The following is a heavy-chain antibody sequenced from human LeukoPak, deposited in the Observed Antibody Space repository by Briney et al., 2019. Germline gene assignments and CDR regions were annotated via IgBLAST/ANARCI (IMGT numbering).Heavy chain of an antibody. CDR2: IYHSGST. D-gene: IGHD6-13*01. CDR1: GYFISSGYY. CDR3: ASTGYSSSWQEFDY. V-gene: IGHV4-38-2*02. Sequence: SETLSLTCTVSGYFISSGYYWGWIRQPPGKGLEWIGSIYHSGSTYYNPSLKSRVTISVDTSKNQFSLKLSSVTAADTAVYYCASTGYSSSWQEFDYWGQGTLVTVSS. J-gene: IGHJ4*02.